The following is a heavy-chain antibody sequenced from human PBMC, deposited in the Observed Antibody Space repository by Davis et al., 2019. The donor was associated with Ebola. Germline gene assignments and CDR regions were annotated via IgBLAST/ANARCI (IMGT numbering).Heavy chain of an antibody. D-gene: IGHD6-19*01. CDR3: ARARAVAYYYYGMDV. CDR1: GFNFRSYG. Sequence: GESLKISCAASGFNFRSYGMHWVRQAPDKGLEWVAVIWYDGSRKYYGDSVKGRFTISRDNSNNLLYLQMNSLRAEDTAVYYCARARAVAYYYYGMDVWGQGTTVTVSS. CDR2: IWYDGSRK. V-gene: IGHV3-33*01. J-gene: IGHJ6*02.